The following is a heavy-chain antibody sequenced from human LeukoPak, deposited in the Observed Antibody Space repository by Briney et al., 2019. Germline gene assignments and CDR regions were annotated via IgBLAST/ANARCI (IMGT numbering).Heavy chain of an antibody. CDR2: IYYSGST. V-gene: IGHV4-39*01. Sequence: SQTLSLTCTVSGGSISSSSYYWGWIRQPPGKGLEWIGSIYYSGSTYYNPSPKSRVTISVDTSKNQFSLKLSSVTAADTAVYYCARGTYYYYYYMDVWGKGTTVTVSS. J-gene: IGHJ6*03. CDR1: GGSISSSSYY. D-gene: IGHD1-1*01. CDR3: ARGTYYYYYYMDV.